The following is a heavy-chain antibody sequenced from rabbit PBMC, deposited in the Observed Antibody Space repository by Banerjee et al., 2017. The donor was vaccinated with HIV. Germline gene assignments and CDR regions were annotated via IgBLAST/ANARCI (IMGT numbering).Heavy chain of an antibody. CDR2: IDGGSSGTT. J-gene: IGHJ4*01. Sequence: QSLEESGGDLVKPGASLTLTCTASGFSFSSYYYMCWVRQAPGKGPEWIACIDGGSSGTTYYASWAKGRFTISKTSSITFHLQMTSLTAVVTATYFVFSSGVAGYDYTTTGYFKLWGQGTLVTVS. CDR1: GFSFSSYYY. CDR3: FSSGVAGYDYTTTGYFKL. V-gene: IGHV1S40*01. D-gene: IGHD6-1*01.